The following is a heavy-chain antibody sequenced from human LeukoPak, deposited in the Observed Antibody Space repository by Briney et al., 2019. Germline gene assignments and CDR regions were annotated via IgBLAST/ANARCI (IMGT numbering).Heavy chain of an antibody. V-gene: IGHV2-70*11. J-gene: IGHJ4*02. CDR1: GFSLTTTGMC. Sequence: SGPALVKPTQTLTLTCTFSGFSLTTTGMCVSWIRQPPGKALEWLARIDWDDDKYYSTSLKTRLTISNDTSKNQAVLTMTNMDPVDTATYYCARRRTGDYFDYWGQGTLVTVSS. D-gene: IGHD3/OR15-3a*01. CDR3: ARRRTGDYFDY. CDR2: IDWDDDK.